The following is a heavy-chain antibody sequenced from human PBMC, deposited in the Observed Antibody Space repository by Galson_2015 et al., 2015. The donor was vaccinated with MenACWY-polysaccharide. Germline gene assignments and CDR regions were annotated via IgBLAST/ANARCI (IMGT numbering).Heavy chain of an antibody. CDR3: ARDYGAVPEYFDL. J-gene: IGHJ2*01. Sequence: SVKVSCEASGYTFTSYAMHWVRQALGQRLEWMGWINAGNGNTKYSQKFQGRVTITRDTSASTAYMELSSLRSEDTAVYYCARDYGAVPEYFDLWGRGTLVTVSS. D-gene: IGHD6-19*01. CDR1: GYTFTSYA. CDR2: INAGNGNT. V-gene: IGHV1-3*01.